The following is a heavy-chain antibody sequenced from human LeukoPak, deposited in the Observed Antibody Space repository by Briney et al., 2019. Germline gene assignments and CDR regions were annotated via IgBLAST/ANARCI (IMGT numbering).Heavy chain of an antibody. V-gene: IGHV1-46*01. Sequence: GASVKVSCKASGYTLTSYYMHWVRQAPGQGLEWMGIINPSGGSTSYAQKFQGRVTMIRDTSTSTVYMELSSLRSEDTAVYYCARRGYCSGGSCYSRWSIDYWGQGTLVTVSS. CDR3: ARRGYCSGGSCYSRWSIDY. D-gene: IGHD2-15*01. CDR1: GYTLTSYY. J-gene: IGHJ4*02. CDR2: INPSGGST.